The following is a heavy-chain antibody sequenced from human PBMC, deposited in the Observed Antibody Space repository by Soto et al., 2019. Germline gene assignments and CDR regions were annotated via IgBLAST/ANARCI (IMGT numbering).Heavy chain of an antibody. Sequence: GGSLRLSCAASGFTFSSYSMNWVRQAPGKGLEWVSSISSSSSYIYYADSVKGRFTISRDNAKNSLYLQMNSLRAEDTAVYYRARDSSSFRCYGMGVGGEGTMVTVS. D-gene: IGHD6-13*01. V-gene: IGHV3-21*01. J-gene: IGHJ6*02. CDR2: ISSSSSYI. CDR1: GFTFSSYS. CDR3: ARDSSSFRCYGMGV.